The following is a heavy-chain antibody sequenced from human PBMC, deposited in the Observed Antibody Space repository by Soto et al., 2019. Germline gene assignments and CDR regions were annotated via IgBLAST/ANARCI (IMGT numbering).Heavy chain of an antibody. J-gene: IGHJ6*02. CDR3: AREPYYYDSSRRNYGMDV. D-gene: IGHD3-22*01. Sequence: ASVKVSCKASGYTFTGYYMHWVRQAPGQGLEWMGWINPNSGGTNYAQKFQGWVTMTRDTSISTAYMELSRLRSDDTAVYYCAREPYYYDSSRRNYGMDVWGQGTTVTVS. CDR1: GYTFTGYY. V-gene: IGHV1-2*04. CDR2: INPNSGGT.